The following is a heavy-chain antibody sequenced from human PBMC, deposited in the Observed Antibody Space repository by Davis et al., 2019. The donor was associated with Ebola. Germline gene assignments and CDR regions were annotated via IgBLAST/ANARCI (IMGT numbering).Heavy chain of an antibody. CDR1: GFTFSTYW. Sequence: GESLKISCAASGFTFSTYWMHWVRQAPGKGLEWVANIKQDGSEKYYVDSVKGRFTISRDNAKNSLYLQMNSLRAEDTAVYYCAREGKVFGCDYWGREPWSPSPQ. CDR3: AREGKVFGCDY. J-gene: IGHJ4*02. CDR2: IKQDGSEK. V-gene: IGHV3-7*03. D-gene: IGHD3-3*01.